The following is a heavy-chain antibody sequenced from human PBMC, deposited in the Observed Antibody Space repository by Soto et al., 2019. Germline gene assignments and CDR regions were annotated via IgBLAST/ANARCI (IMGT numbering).Heavy chain of an antibody. D-gene: IGHD2-21*01. CDR3: VAGSPFEY. CDR2: VKSKSEGGTT. Sequence: GGSLRLSCAASGFLFRDAWISWVRQSPGKGLEWIGRVKSKSEGGTTDYAALVKGRFTVSRDDSINTVSLQMDSLKMEDTAVYFCVAGSPFEYWGQGTLVTVSS. J-gene: IGHJ4*02. V-gene: IGHV3-15*05. CDR1: GFLFRDAW.